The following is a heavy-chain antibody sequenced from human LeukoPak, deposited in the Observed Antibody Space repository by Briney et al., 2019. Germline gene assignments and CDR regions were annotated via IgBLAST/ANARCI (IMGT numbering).Heavy chain of an antibody. CDR2: MYYSGTS. CDR3: ARDRDRLDY. V-gene: IGHV4-61*01. CDR1: GASVSSGSYY. D-gene: IGHD3-22*01. Sequence: SETLSLTCTVSGASVSSGSYYWSWIRQPSGKGLEWIGYMYYSGTSNYNPSLKSRVTISVDTSKNQFSLKLSSLTAADTAVYYCARDRDRLDYWGQGTLVTVSS. J-gene: IGHJ4*02.